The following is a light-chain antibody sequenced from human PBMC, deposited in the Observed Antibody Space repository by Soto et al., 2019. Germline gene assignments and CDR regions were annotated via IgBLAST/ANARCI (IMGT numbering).Light chain of an antibody. CDR2: EVS. V-gene: IGLV2-8*01. Sequence: QSALTQPPSASGSPGQSVTISCTGTSSDVGGYNYVSWYQQHPGKAPKLMIYEVSKRPSGVPDRFSGSKSGNTASLTGSGLQAEDEADYYCSSYAGSNNWVFGGGTKVTVI. CDR3: SSYAGSNNWV. CDR1: SSDVGGYNY. J-gene: IGLJ3*02.